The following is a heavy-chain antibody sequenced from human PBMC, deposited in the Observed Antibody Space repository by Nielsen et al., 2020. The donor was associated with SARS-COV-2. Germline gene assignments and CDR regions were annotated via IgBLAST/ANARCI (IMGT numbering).Heavy chain of an antibody. CDR1: GFTFSSYW. V-gene: IGHV3-7*01. CDR3: ARVAGYYYDSSGYARLKNFDY. CDR2: IKQDRSEK. D-gene: IGHD3-22*01. J-gene: IGHJ4*02. Sequence: GESLKISCAASGFTFSSYWMSWVRQAPGKGLEWVANIKQDRSEKYYVDSVKGRFTISRDNAKNSLYLQMNSLRAEDTAVYYCARVAGYYYDSSGYARLKNFDYWGQGTLVTVSS.